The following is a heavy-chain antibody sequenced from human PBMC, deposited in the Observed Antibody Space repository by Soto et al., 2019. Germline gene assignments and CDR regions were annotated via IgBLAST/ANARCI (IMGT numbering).Heavy chain of an antibody. D-gene: IGHD1-7*01. CDR1: GYTFNNYF. V-gene: IGHV1-46*02. J-gene: IGHJ5*02. CDR3: ARDLVPIWNYVGLAPGAQHWFDP. CDR2: ITPSSGST. Sequence: QVQLVQSGAEVRKPGASVKVSCKASGYTFNNYFMHWVRQAPAQGLEWMGVITPSSGSTTYAQRFQGRPTMTRDTSTSTGYMELRSLRSEDTAVYVCARDLVPIWNYVGLAPGAQHWFDPWGQGTLVTVSS.